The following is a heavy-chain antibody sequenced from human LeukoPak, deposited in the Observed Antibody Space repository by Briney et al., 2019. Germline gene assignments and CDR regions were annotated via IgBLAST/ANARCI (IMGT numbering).Heavy chain of an antibody. V-gene: IGHV4-59*01. J-gene: IGHJ3*02. CDR2: IYYSGST. CDR3: ARTDRDGYNLDAFDI. Sequence: SETLSLTCTVSGGSISSYYWSWIRQPPGKGLEWIGYIYYSGSTNYNPSLKSRVTISVDTSKNQFSLKLSSVTAADTAVYYCARTDRDGYNLDAFDIWGQGTMVTVSS. D-gene: IGHD5-24*01. CDR1: GGSISSYY.